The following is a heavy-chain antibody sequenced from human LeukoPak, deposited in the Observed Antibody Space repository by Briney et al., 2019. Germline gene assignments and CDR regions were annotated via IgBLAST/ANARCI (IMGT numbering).Heavy chain of an antibody. D-gene: IGHD6-13*01. Sequence: SVKVSCKASGGTFSSYAISWVRQAPGQGLEWMGGSIPIFGTANYAQKFQGRVTITADESTSTAYMELSSLRSEDTAVYYCARVTAAGPYYYYGMDVWGQGTTVTVSS. CDR2: SIPIFGTA. CDR1: GGTFSSYA. J-gene: IGHJ6*02. CDR3: ARVTAAGPYYYYGMDV. V-gene: IGHV1-69*13.